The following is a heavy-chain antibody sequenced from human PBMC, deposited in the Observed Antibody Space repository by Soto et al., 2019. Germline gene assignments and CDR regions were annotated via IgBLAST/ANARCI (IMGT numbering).Heavy chain of an antibody. CDR3: AKEATNINNFHY. CDR1: GFTFSNYE. D-gene: IGHD1-26*01. V-gene: IGHV3-48*03. Sequence: PGGSLRLSCAASGFTFSNYEMNWVRQAPGKGLEWVSYISSVGSTVNYADSVKGRFTISRDNAKSSLFLQMNSLRAEDTAVYYCAKEATNINNFHYWGQGTLVTVSS. J-gene: IGHJ4*02. CDR2: ISSVGSTV.